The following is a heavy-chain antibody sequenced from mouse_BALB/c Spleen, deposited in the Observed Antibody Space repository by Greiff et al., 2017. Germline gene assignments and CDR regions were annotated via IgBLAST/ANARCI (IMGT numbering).Heavy chain of an antibody. V-gene: IGHV14-3*02. Sequence: EVQLQQSGAELVKPGASVKLSCTASGFNIKDTYMHWVKQRPEQGLEWFGRIDPANGNTKYDPKFQGKATITADTSSNTAYLQLSSLTSEDTAVYYCASSTMITTFAYWGQGTLVTVSA. CDR3: ASSTMITTFAY. CDR1: GFNIKDTY. D-gene: IGHD2-4*01. J-gene: IGHJ3*01. CDR2: IDPANGNT.